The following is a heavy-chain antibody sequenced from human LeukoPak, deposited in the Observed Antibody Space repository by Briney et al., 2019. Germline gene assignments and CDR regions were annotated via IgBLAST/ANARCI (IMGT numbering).Heavy chain of an antibody. CDR3: ARDRGTAMDPYYLGY. CDR1: GYTFTSYG. D-gene: IGHD5-18*01. Sequence: GASVKVSCKASGYTFTSYGISWVRQAPGQGLEWMGWISAYNGNTNYAQKLQGRVTMTTDTSTSTAYMELRSLRSDDTAVYYCARDRGTAMDPYYLGYWGQGTLVTVSS. J-gene: IGHJ4*02. CDR2: ISAYNGNT. V-gene: IGHV1-18*01.